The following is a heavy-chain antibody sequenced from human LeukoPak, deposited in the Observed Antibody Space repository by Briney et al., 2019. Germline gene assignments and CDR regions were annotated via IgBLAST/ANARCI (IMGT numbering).Heavy chain of an antibody. Sequence: SGTLSLTCAVSGGSISSSNWWSWIRQPPGKGLEWIGSIYYSGSTYYNPSLKSRVTISVDTSKNQFSLKLTSVTAADTAVYFCARGTYYSDSSGYSYYSYYYMDVWGKGTTVTISS. CDR3: ARGTYYSDSSGYSYYSYYYMDV. CDR2: IYYSGST. CDR1: GGSISSSNW. V-gene: IGHV4-4*02. J-gene: IGHJ6*03. D-gene: IGHD3-22*01.